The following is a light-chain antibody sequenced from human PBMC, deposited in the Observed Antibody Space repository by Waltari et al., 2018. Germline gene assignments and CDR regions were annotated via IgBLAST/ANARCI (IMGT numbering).Light chain of an antibody. CDR1: SSDVGGYNH. J-gene: IGLJ3*02. Sequence: SALTQPASVSGSPGQSITISCTGTSSDVGGYNHVSWYQPHPGKVPKLMIYEASNLPAGVSNRFSGSKSGNTASLTISGLQSEDESDYYCSSYRSGSTFRVFGGGTKLTVL. CDR3: SSYRSGSTFRV. CDR2: EAS. V-gene: IGLV2-14*01.